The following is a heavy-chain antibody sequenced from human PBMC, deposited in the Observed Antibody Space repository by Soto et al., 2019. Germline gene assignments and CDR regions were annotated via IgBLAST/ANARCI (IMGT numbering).Heavy chain of an antibody. CDR3: ARGSPNNWNHYYFDY. V-gene: IGHV4-59*01. CDR2: IYYSGST. J-gene: IGHJ4*02. CDR1: GGSISSYY. D-gene: IGHD1-20*01. Sequence: PSETLSLTCTVSGGSISSYYWSWIPQPPGKGLEWFGYIYYSGSTNYNPSLKSRVTISVDTSKNQFSLKLSYVTAADTAVYYCARGSPNNWNHYYFDYWGQGTLVTVSS.